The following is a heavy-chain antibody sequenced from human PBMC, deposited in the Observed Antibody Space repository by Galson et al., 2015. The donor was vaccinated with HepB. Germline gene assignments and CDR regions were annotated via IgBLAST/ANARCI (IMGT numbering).Heavy chain of an antibody. D-gene: IGHD3-3*01. CDR3: AKSPGILEWLLGVIYFDY. J-gene: IGHJ4*02. V-gene: IGHV3-7*03. CDR1: GFTFSSYW. CDR2: IKQDGSEK. Sequence: SLRLSCAASGFTFSSYWMSWVRQAPGKGLEWVANIKQDGSEKYYVDSVKGRFTISRDNAKNSLYLQMNSLRAEDTAVYYCAKSPGILEWLLGVIYFDYWGQGTLVTVSS.